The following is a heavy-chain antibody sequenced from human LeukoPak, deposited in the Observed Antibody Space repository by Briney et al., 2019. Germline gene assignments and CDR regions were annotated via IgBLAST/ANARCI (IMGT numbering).Heavy chain of an antibody. J-gene: IGHJ6*02. Sequence: PSETLSLTCTVSGGSISSYYWSWIRQPPGKGLEWIGYIYYSGSTNYNPSLKSRVTISVDTSKNQFSLKLSSVTAADTAVYYCARTRDGYTRHYYGMDVWGQGTTVTVSS. V-gene: IGHV4-59*08. CDR2: IYYSGST. D-gene: IGHD5-12*01. CDR1: GGSISSYY. CDR3: ARTRDGYTRHYYGMDV.